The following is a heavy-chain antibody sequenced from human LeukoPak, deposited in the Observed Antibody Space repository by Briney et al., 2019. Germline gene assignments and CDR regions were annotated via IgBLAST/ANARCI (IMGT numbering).Heavy chain of an antibody. CDR1: GGSFSGYY. CDR2: INHSGGT. Sequence: PSETLSLTCAVYGGSFSGYYWSWIRQPPGKGLEWIGEINHSGGTNYNPSLKSRVTISVDTSKNQFSLKLSSVTAADAAVYYCARAYSSSWYMNWFDPWGQGTLVTVSS. CDR3: ARAYSSSWYMNWFDP. J-gene: IGHJ5*02. V-gene: IGHV4-34*01. D-gene: IGHD6-13*01.